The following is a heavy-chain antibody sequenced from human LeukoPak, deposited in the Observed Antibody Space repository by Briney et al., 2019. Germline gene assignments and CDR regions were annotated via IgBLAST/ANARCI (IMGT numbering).Heavy chain of an antibody. D-gene: IGHD2-2*02. Sequence: ASVKVSYKVSGYTLTELSMHWVRQAPGKGLEWMGGFDPEDGETIYAQKFQGRVTMTEDTSTDTAYMELSSLRSEDTAVYYCATADCSSTSCYNGFDYWGQGTLVTVSS. J-gene: IGHJ4*02. CDR2: FDPEDGET. CDR1: GYTLTELS. CDR3: ATADCSSTSCYNGFDY. V-gene: IGHV1-24*01.